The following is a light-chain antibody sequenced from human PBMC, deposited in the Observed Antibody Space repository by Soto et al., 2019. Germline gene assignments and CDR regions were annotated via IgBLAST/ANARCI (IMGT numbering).Light chain of an antibody. Sequence: EIVMTQSPATLSVSPGESATLSCRASQSVNNNLAWYQQKPGQAPRLLIFGASTRATGIPARFSGSGSGTDFTLTISLQSEDCAVYYCQQYNDWPRTFGQGTKVDIK. J-gene: IGKJ1*01. V-gene: IGKV3-15*01. CDR3: QQYNDWPRT. CDR1: QSVNNN. CDR2: GAS.